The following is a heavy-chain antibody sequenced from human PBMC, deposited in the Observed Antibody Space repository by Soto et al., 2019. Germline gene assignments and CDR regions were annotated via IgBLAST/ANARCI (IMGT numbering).Heavy chain of an antibody. J-gene: IGHJ4*01. V-gene: IGHV3-48*02. Sequence: EVQLVESGGGLVQPGGSLRLSCAASGFTFSSYSMNWVRQAPGKGLEWVSYISSSSSTIYYAHSVKGRLTISRDNAKDSLDLQMITLRDEDTAVYYGTRGLDITNYGVDNYFDYWGHGTLVTVYS. CDR1: GFTFSSYS. D-gene: IGHD3-3*01. CDR3: TRGLDITNYGVDNYFDY. CDR2: ISSSSSTI.